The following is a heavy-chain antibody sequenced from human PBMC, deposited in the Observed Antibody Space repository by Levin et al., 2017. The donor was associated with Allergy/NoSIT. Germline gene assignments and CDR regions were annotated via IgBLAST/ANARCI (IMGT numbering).Heavy chain of an antibody. D-gene: IGHD6-19*01. Sequence: GASVKVSCKASGYTFTSYAMNWVRQAPGQGLEWMGWINTNTGNPTYAQGFTGRFVFSLDTSVSTAYLQISSLKAEDTAVYYCAREDSSGWSYYYYGMDVWGQGTTVTVSS. J-gene: IGHJ6*02. CDR3: AREDSSGWSYYYYGMDV. V-gene: IGHV7-4-1*02. CDR2: INTNTGNP. CDR1: GYTFTSYA.